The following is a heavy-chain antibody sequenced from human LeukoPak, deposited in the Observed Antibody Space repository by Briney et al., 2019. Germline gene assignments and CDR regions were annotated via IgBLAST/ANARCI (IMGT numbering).Heavy chain of an antibody. J-gene: IGHJ4*02. CDR3: ASAVPAAYHPHIE. Sequence: SETLSLTCTVSGGSISSSSYYWGWIRQPPGKGLEWIGSIYYSGSTYYNPSLKSRVTISVDTSKNQFSLKLSSVTAADTAVYYCASAVPAAYHPHIEWGQGTLVTVSS. V-gene: IGHV4-39*01. CDR1: GGSISSSSYY. D-gene: IGHD2-2*01. CDR2: IYYSGST.